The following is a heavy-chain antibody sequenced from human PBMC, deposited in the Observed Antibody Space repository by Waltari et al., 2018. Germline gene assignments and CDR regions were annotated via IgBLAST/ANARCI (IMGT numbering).Heavy chain of an antibody. CDR2: NRPSFGTA. J-gene: IGHJ4*02. D-gene: IGHD3-22*01. CDR1: GGTFSSYA. Sequence: QVQLVQSGAEVKKPGSSVKVSCKASGGTFSSYAISWVRQAPGQGLEGMGGNRPSFGTANYAQKFQGRVTITAEEATSTAYRELSSLRSEDTAVYYCARGYYYDRSGYWLVDYWGQGTLVTVSS. CDR3: ARGYYYDRSGYWLVDY. V-gene: IGHV1-69*01.